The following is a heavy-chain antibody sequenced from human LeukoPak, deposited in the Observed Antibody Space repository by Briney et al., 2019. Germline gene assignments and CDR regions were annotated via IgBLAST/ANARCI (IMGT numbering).Heavy chain of an antibody. CDR2: INPDSGGT. CDR3: ARDNLNWFDP. CDR1: GYTFSDYY. J-gene: IGHJ5*02. V-gene: IGHV1-2*02. Sequence: ASVKVSCKASGYTFSDYYMYWVRQAPGQGLEWMGWINPDSGGTKYAQKFQGRVTMTRDTSISTAYMELSRLRSDDTAVYYCARDNLNWFDPWGQGTLVTVSS.